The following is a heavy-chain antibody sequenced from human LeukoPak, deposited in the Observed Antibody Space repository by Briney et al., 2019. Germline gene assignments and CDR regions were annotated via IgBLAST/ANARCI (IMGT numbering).Heavy chain of an antibody. CDR2: INPNSGGT. J-gene: IGHJ6*02. CDR3: AREYSSSWYGRRHYGMDV. V-gene: IGHV1-2*06. D-gene: IGHD6-13*01. Sequence: ASVKVSCKASGYTFTGYYMHWVRQAPGQGLEWMGRINPNSGGTNYAQKFQGRVTMTRDTSISTAYMELSRLRSDGTAVYYCAREYSSSWYGRRHYGMDVWGQGTTVTVSS. CDR1: GYTFTGYY.